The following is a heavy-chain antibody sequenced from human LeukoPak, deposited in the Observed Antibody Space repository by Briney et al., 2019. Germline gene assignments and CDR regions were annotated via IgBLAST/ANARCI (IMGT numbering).Heavy chain of an antibody. CDR1: GYTFTDKY. CDR3: ATPLWFGESLTYFDY. Sequence: ASVKVSCKASGYTFTDKYMHWVRQAPGQGLEGMGWINPDSGGTNYAQKFQGRVTLTRDTSINTAYMELSRLKSDDTAVYYCATPLWFGESLTYFDYWGQGTLVIVSS. CDR2: INPDSGGT. D-gene: IGHD3-10*01. V-gene: IGHV1-2*02. J-gene: IGHJ4*02.